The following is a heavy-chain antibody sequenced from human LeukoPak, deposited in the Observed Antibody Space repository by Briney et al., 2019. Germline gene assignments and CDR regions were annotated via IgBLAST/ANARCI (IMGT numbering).Heavy chain of an antibody. Sequence: GGSLRLSCAASGFTFSSYSMNWVRQAPGKGLEWVSYISRDSRKIYEADSVKGRFAISRDNARNSLFLLMNSLRAEDTAIYYCAREDYYDSRTYPSRGFGYWGQGTLVTVSS. CDR2: ISRDSRKI. D-gene: IGHD3-22*01. V-gene: IGHV3-48*01. CDR3: AREDYYDSRTYPSRGFGY. J-gene: IGHJ4*02. CDR1: GFTFSSYS.